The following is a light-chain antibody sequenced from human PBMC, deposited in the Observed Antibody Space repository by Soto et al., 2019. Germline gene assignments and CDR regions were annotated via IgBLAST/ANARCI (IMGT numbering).Light chain of an antibody. Sequence: FVLTSAASLSRAPGKAITISRPGTSSDVGNNNYVSWYQHNPGRAPKVMICDVTNRPSGVSNRFSGSKSGNTASLTISGLQAEDEADYYCSSFTGSSYVFGTGTKVTVL. V-gene: IGLV2-14*03. CDR2: DVT. CDR1: SSDVGNNNY. CDR3: SSFTGSSYV. J-gene: IGLJ1*01.